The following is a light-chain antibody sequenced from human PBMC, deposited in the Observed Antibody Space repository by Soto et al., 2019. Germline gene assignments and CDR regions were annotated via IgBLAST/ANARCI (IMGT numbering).Light chain of an antibody. CDR2: GAS. CDR1: QSGSSN. V-gene: IGKV3D-15*01. Sequence: EIVMTQSPATLSVSPGEIGTLSCRASQSGSSNLVWYQQKPGQAPRLLVYGASTRATGIPARFSGSGSGTEFNLTISSLQSEEFAVYYCHQYNNWTAITFGQGTRLEIK. CDR3: HQYNNWTAIT. J-gene: IGKJ5*01.